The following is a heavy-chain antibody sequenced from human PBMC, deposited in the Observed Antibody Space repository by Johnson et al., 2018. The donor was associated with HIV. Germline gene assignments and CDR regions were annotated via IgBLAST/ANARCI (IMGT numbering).Heavy chain of an antibody. CDR3: ARGGLEMATITDAFDI. Sequence: VQLLESGGGVVQPGGSLRLSCAVSGFIFSSYAMHWVRQAPGKGLEYISTISSNGGSTYYANSVKGRFTISRDNSKNTLYLQMGSLRAEDMAVYYCARGGLEMATITDAFDIWGQGTMVIVSS. D-gene: IGHD5-24*01. J-gene: IGHJ3*02. CDR2: ISSNGGST. V-gene: IGHV3-64*01. CDR1: GFIFSSYA.